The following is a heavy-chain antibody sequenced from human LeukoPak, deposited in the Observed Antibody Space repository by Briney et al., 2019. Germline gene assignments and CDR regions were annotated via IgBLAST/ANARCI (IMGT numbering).Heavy chain of an antibody. J-gene: IGHJ4*02. CDR2: MNPNSGNT. CDR3: ARGRHSYGYWEYYFDY. CDR1: GYTFTSYG. D-gene: IGHD5-18*01. V-gene: IGHV1-8*02. Sequence: GASVKVSCKASGYTFTSYGISWVRQAPGQGLEWMGWMNPNSGNTGYAQKFRGRVTMTRNTSISTAYMELSSLRSEDTAVYYCARGRHSYGYWEYYFDYWGQGTLVTVSS.